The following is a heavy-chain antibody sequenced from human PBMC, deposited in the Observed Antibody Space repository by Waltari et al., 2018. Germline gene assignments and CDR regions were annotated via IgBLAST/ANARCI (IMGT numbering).Heavy chain of an antibody. J-gene: IGHJ4*02. V-gene: IGHV1-18*01. D-gene: IGHD2-15*01. CDR2: ISPYNGNT. CDR1: GYTFVSYG. Sequence: QVQLVQSGGEVKKPGASVKVSCTASGYTFVSYGISWMRQAPGQGLEWMAYISPYNGNTDYAQKFQDRVTVTTDTSMSTAYMELRSLRSDDTAVYYCARILEGEVYWGQGALVTVSS. CDR3: ARILEGEVY.